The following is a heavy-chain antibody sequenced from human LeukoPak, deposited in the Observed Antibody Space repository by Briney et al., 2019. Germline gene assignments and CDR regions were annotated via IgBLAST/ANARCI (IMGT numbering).Heavy chain of an antibody. CDR3: AKSPDVIVGAPFDY. D-gene: IGHD1-26*01. J-gene: IGHJ4*02. CDR1: GFTFDDYA. V-gene: IGHV3-43D*03. Sequence: GGSLRLSCAASGFTFDDYARHWVRQAPGKGLEWISLISWDGGSTYYADSVKGRFTISRDNSKNSLYLQMNSLRAEDTALYYCAKSPDVIVGAPFDYWGQGTLVTVSS. CDR2: ISWDGGST.